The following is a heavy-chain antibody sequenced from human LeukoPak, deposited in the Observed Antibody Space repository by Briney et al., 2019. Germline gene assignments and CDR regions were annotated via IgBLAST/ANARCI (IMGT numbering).Heavy chain of an antibody. CDR1: GYTFTSYD. Sequence: ASVKVSCKASGYTFTSYDINWVRPATGQGLEWMGWMNPNSGNTGYAQKFQGRVTITRNTSISTAYMELSSLRSEDTAVYYCARDYQEYYDSSGYSFDYWGQGTLVTVSS. CDR3: ARDYQEYYDSSGYSFDY. CDR2: MNPNSGNT. D-gene: IGHD3-22*01. V-gene: IGHV1-8*03. J-gene: IGHJ4*02.